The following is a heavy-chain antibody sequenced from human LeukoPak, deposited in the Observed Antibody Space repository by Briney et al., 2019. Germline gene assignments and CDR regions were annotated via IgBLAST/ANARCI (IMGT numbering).Heavy chain of an antibody. Sequence: PGGSLRLSCAASGFTFTGYAMTWVRQAPGKRLEWVPAINGGGIITYYADSVSGRFTISRDNSKNTLYLQMNSLRAEDTAVYFCAKDDGRTYYLDFWGQGTLVTVSS. CDR2: INGGGIIT. V-gene: IGHV3-23*01. D-gene: IGHD1-26*01. CDR3: AKDDGRTYYLDF. CDR1: GFTFTGYA. J-gene: IGHJ4*02.